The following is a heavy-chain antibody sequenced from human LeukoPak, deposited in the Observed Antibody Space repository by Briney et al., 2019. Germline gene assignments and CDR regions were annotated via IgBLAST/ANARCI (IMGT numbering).Heavy chain of an antibody. V-gene: IGHV3-23*01. CDR2: ISGSGGST. Sequence: GGSLRLSCTASGFTFGDYAMSWVRQAPGKGLEWVSAISGSGGSTYYAASVKGRFTISRDNSKNTLYLQMNSLRAEDTALYYCARGFVDIVVVPATYFDYWGQGTLVTVSS. D-gene: IGHD2-2*03. J-gene: IGHJ4*02. CDR1: GFTFGDYA. CDR3: ARGFVDIVVVPATYFDY.